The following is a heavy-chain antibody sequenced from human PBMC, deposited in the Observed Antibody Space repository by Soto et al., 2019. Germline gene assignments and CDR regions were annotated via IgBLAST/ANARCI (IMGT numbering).Heavy chain of an antibody. CDR3: ARFGGGGYVLGAFDI. J-gene: IGHJ3*02. D-gene: IGHD3-16*01. CDR2: INAGNGNT. V-gene: IGHV1-3*01. Sequence: QVQLVQSGAEVKKPGASVKVSCKASGYTFTSYAMHWVRQAPGQRLEWMGWINAGNGNTKYSQKFQGRVTITRDTSASTAYMGLSGLRSKDTVVYSWARFGGGGYVLGAFDIWGQGTMVTVSS. CDR1: GYTFTSYA.